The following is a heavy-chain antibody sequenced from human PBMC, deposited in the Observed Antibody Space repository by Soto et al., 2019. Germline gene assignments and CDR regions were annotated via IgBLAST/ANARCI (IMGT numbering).Heavy chain of an antibody. CDR1: GFTFSSYA. Sequence: GGSLRLSCAASGFTFSSYAMSWVRQAPGKGLEWVSAISGSSSSIYYADSVKGRFTISRDNAKNSLYLQMNSLRDEDTAVYYCARDLTGKFMVERSFRGLSWFDPWGQGTLVTVSS. J-gene: IGHJ5*02. CDR3: ARDLTGKFMVERSFRGLSWFDP. V-gene: IGHV3-48*02. D-gene: IGHD1-20*01. CDR2: ISGSSSSI.